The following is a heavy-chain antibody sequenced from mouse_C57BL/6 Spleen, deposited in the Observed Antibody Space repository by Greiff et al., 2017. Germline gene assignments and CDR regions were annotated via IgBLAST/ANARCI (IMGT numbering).Heavy chain of an antibody. J-gene: IGHJ3*01. CDR1: GFTFSSYA. V-gene: IGHV5-4*01. D-gene: IGHD1-1*01. CDR2: ISDGGSYT. CDR3: ARDPYGSSSPWFAY. Sequence: EVKLVESGGGLVKPGGSLKLSCAASGFTFSSYAMSWVRQTPEKRLEWVATISDGGSYTYYPDNVKGRFTISRDNAKNNLYLQMSHLKSEDTAMYYCARDPYGSSSPWFAYWGQGTLVTVSA.